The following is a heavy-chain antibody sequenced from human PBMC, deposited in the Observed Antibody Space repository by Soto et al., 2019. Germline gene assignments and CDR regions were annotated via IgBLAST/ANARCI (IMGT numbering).Heavy chain of an antibody. CDR3: ARQARVVAAGRWFDP. CDR1: GYSISSGYH. CDR2: VHHSGNT. J-gene: IGHJ5*02. Sequence: SGTLCLTCTVSGYSISSGYHCAWIRQPPGKGLEWLGSVHHSGNTYYNPSLKSRLTISVDKSNNQFSLNLSSATATDTAVYSCARQARVVAAGRWFDPWGQGTLVTVS. V-gene: IGHV4-38-2*02. D-gene: IGHD2-15*01.